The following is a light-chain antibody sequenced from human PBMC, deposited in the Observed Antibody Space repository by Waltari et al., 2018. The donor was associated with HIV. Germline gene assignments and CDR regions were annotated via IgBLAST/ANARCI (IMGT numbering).Light chain of an antibody. CDR3: QQYCAYPHT. CDR2: AAS. V-gene: IGKV1-16*02. CDR1: LNVSNY. Sequence: DIQLTQSPSSLSASVEYRVTVTLRHRLNVSNYLAWFHQKPGEPPKSLIYAASSLQSGVPSKFSGSGSGTDFALTISSLQPEDFATYYCQQYCAYPHTFGGGTNVE. J-gene: IGKJ4*01.